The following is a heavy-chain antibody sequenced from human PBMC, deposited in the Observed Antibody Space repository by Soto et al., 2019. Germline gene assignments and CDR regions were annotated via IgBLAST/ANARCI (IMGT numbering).Heavy chain of an antibody. Sequence: QVQLVQSGAEVQKPGSSVKVSCKASGGTFSSYAISWVRQAPGQGLEWMGGIIPIFGTANYAQKFQGRVTITADESTSTAYMELSSLRSEDTAVYYCARGLNIVVVPAATDYYYYYYGMDVWGQGTTVTVSS. J-gene: IGHJ6*02. D-gene: IGHD2-2*01. V-gene: IGHV1-69*01. CDR3: ARGLNIVVVPAATDYYYYYYGMDV. CDR1: GGTFSSYA. CDR2: IIPIFGTA.